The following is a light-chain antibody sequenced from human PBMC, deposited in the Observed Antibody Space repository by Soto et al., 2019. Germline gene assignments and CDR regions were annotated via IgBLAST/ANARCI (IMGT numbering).Light chain of an antibody. Sequence: QLSQSPSTLSASIGDRVTITCRASQSTDTWMAWYQQKPGRAPKLLIYAASTLKTGVPSRFSGSGSGTEFTLTISSLQPDDFATYYCQQSRTFGQGTKVEVK. V-gene: IGKV1-5*03. CDR3: QQSRT. J-gene: IGKJ1*01. CDR2: AAS. CDR1: QSTDTW.